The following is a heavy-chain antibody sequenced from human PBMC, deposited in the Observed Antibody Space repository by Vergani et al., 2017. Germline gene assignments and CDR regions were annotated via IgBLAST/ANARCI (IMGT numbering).Heavy chain of an antibody. CDR1: GFTVSSNY. Sequence: EVQLVESGGGLVQPGGSLRLSCAASGFTVSSNYMSWVRQAPGKGLEWVSVIYSGGSTYYADSVKGRFTISRDNSKNTLYRQMNSLRAEDTAVYYCARDWRIQLWLNWFDPWGQGTLVTVSS. D-gene: IGHD5-18*01. V-gene: IGHV3-66*01. J-gene: IGHJ5*02. CDR3: ARDWRIQLWLNWFDP. CDR2: IYSGGST.